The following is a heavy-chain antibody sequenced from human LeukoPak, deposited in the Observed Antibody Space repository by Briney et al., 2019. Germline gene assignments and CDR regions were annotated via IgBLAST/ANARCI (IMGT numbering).Heavy chain of an antibody. D-gene: IGHD4-17*01. Sequence: SETLSLTCAVSGYSISSGYYWGWIRQPPGKGLEWIGSIYHSGSTYYNPSLKSRVTIPVDTSKNQFSLKLSSVTAADTAVYYCAMTTVTSPYYWGQGTLVTVSS. CDR2: IYHSGST. CDR1: GYSISSGYY. J-gene: IGHJ4*02. CDR3: AMTTVTSPYY. V-gene: IGHV4-38-2*01.